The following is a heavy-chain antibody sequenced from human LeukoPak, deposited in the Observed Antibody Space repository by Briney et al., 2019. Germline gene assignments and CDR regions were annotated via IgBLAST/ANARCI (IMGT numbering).Heavy chain of an antibody. CDR2: ITGSGTTI. CDR1: GFTFSDYY. D-gene: IGHD1-14*01. J-gene: IGHJ3*02. Sequence: GGSLRLSCAASGFTFSDYYMSWIRQAPGKGLEWVSYITGSGTTIYYADSVRGRFTISRDNAKNSLYLQMNSLRAEDTAVYYCARDPMPGNDPLDIWGQGTMVTVSS. CDR3: ARDPMPGNDPLDI. V-gene: IGHV3-11*04.